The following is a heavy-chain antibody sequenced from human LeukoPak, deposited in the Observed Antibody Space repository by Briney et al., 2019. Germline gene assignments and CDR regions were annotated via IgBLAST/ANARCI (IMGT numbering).Heavy chain of an antibody. CDR3: ARDSIVGATPYYYYGMDV. J-gene: IGHJ6*02. Sequence: SETLSLTCTVSGGSISSYYWSWIRQPPGKGLEWIGYIYYSGSTNYNPSLKSRVTISVDTSKNQFSLKLSSVTAADTAVYYCARDSIVGATPYYYYGMDVWGQGTTVTVSS. D-gene: IGHD1-26*01. V-gene: IGHV4-59*01. CDR1: GGSISSYY. CDR2: IYYSGST.